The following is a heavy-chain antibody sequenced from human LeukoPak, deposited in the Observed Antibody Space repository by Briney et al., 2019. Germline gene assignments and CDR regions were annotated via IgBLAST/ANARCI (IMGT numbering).Heavy chain of an antibody. CDR1: GFTFSSYA. CDR2: LSTSGGST. Sequence: GGSLRLSCAASGFTFSSYAMSWVRQAPGKGLEWISGLSTSGGSTYYADSVKGRFTISRDNSKNTLYLQMNSLRAEDTAVYYCAKDRSGWYYFDYWGQGTLVTVSS. V-gene: IGHV3-23*01. J-gene: IGHJ4*02. CDR3: AKDRSGWYYFDY. D-gene: IGHD6-19*01.